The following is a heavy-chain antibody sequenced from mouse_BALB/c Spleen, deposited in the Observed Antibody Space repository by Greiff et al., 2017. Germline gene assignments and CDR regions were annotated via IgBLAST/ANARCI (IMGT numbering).Heavy chain of an antibody. J-gene: IGHJ1*01. V-gene: IGHV6-6*02. CDR1: GFTFSNYW. CDR2: IRLKSNNYAT. CDR3: TRSTVYGYDWYFDV. Sequence: EVKLVESGGGLVQPGGSMKLSCVASGFTFSNYWMNWVRQSPEKGLEWVAEIRLKSNNYATHYAESVKGRFTISRDDSKSSVYLQMNNLRAEDTGIYYCTRSTVYGYDWYFDVWGAGTTVTVSS. D-gene: IGHD2-2*01.